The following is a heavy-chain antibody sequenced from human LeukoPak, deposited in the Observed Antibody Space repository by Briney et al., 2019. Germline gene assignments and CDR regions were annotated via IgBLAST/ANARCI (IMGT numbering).Heavy chain of an antibody. CDR3: AKGQNTTMGSYYFDS. J-gene: IGHJ4*02. CDR2: ISGSGGST. V-gene: IGHV3-23*01. D-gene: IGHD5-18*01. Sequence: GGSLRLSCAASGFTFSSYAMTWVRQAPGKGLEWVSAISGSGGSTYYADSVKGRFTISRDNSRNTLYLQMNSLRAEDTAVYFCAKGQNTTMGSYYFDSWGQGTLVTVSS. CDR1: GFTFSSYA.